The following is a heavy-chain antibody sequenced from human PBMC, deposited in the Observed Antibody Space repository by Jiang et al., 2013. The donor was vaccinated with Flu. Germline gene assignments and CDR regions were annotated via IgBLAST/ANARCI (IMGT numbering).Heavy chain of an antibody. CDR2: ISFDGGSK. CDR3: AKDRIRYFYDNSGYYFDH. J-gene: IGHJ4*02. CDR1: RFTFNSYG. Sequence: LLESGGGVVQPGRSLRLSCAASRFTFNSYGMHWVRQAPGKGLEWVAVISFDGGSKYYADSVKGRFTISRDNSKNTLYLQMSTLRAEDTAVYYCAKDRIRYFYDNSGYYFDHWGQGTLVTVSS. D-gene: IGHD3-22*01. V-gene: IGHV3-30*18.